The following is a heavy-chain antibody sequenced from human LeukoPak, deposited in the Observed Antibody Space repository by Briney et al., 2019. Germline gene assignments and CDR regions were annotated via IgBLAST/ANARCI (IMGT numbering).Heavy chain of an antibody. V-gene: IGHV3-53*01. Sequence: GSLRLSCAASGFTVSSSYMSWVRQAPGKGLEWVSLIYSGGSTYYAASVKGRFTISRDNSKNTLYLQMNSLRPEDTAVYYCAKGYNYAYEYWGQGTLVTVSS. J-gene: IGHJ4*02. CDR2: IYSGGST. CDR1: GFTVSSSY. CDR3: AKGYNYAYEY. D-gene: IGHD5-18*01.